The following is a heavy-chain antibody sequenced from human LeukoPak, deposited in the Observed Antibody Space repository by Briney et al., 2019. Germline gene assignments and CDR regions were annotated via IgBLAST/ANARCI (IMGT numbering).Heavy chain of an antibody. J-gene: IGHJ2*01. D-gene: IGHD1-14*01. Sequence: ASVEVSCKASGYTFTSYGISWVRQAPGQGLEWMGWISAYNGNTNYAQKLQGRVTMTTDTSTSTAYMELRSLRSDDTAVYYCARGTRVSVNNWYFDLWGRGTLVTVSS. V-gene: IGHV1-18*01. CDR3: ARGTRVSVNNWYFDL. CDR2: ISAYNGNT. CDR1: GYTFTSYG.